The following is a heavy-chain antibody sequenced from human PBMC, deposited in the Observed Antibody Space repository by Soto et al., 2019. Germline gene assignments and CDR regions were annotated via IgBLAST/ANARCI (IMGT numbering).Heavy chain of an antibody. D-gene: IGHD3-10*01. V-gene: IGHV4-59*01. CDR3: ARADGSYYYGMDV. Sequence: SETLSLTCTVSGGSISSYYWSWIRQPPGKGLEWIGYIYYSGSTNYNPSLKSRVTIPVDTSKNQFSLKLSSVTAADTAVYYCARADGSYYYGMDVWGQGTTVTVSS. CDR1: GGSISSYY. CDR2: IYYSGST. J-gene: IGHJ6*02.